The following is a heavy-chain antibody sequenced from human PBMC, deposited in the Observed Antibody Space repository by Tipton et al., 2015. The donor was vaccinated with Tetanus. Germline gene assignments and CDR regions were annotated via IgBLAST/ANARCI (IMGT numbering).Heavy chain of an antibody. J-gene: IGHJ3*02. D-gene: IGHD2-15*01. CDR2: IFHSGSP. V-gene: IGHV4-39*07. CDR3: ARYGKGYCSGGDCYSDGFDI. Sequence: TLSLTCTVSGGSISSSSYYWAWIRQPPSKGPEWIGSIFHSGSPYYNPSLRSRATLSVDTSKNQFSLKLSSVTAADTAVYYCARYGKGYCSGGDCYSDGFDIWGQGTMVTVSS. CDR1: GGSISSSSYY.